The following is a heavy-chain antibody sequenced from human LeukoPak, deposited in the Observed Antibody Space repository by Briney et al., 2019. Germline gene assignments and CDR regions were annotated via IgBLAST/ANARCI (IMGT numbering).Heavy chain of an antibody. Sequence: SQTLSLTCAISGDSVSRTSAAWIWIRQSPSRGLEWLGRTCQRSKWYNDSAVSVKSRISINPDTSKNEFSLQLDSVTPEDTAVYYCARAGGSSSGWLDPWGQGILVTVSS. CDR2: TCQRSKWYN. V-gene: IGHV6-1*01. CDR1: GDSVSRTSAA. CDR3: ARAGGSSSGWLDP. J-gene: IGHJ5*02. D-gene: IGHD6-6*01.